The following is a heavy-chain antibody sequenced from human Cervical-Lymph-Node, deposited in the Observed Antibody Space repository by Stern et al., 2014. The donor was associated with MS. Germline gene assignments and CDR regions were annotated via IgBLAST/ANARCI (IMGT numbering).Heavy chain of an antibody. J-gene: IGHJ4*02. V-gene: IGHV3-33*01. CDR3: ARISSAYYERLTGYFDY. CDR2: IWYDGNNA. Sequence: VQLVESGGGAVQPGRSLRLSCAASGFTFSDYGMHWVRQAPGKGLEWVAVIWYDGNNAYYVDSVKGRFTISRDKSKNTVYLQMSSLRAEDTAVYYCARISSAYYERLTGYFDYWGQGTLVTVSS. CDR1: GFTFSDYG. D-gene: IGHD3-9*01.